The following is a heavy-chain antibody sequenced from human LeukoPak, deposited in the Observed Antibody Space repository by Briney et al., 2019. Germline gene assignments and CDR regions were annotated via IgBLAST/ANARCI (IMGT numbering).Heavy chain of an antibody. CDR3: ATGKNYYDSNTYLGY. J-gene: IGHJ4*02. CDR1: GFTFDDYA. V-gene: IGHV3-9*01. CDR2: ISWNSGSI. D-gene: IGHD3-22*01. Sequence: GRSLRLSCAASGFTFDDYAMHWVRQAPGKGLDWVSGISWNSGSIGYADSVKGRLAISRDNAKNSLYLQMNSLRAEDTALYYCATGKNYYDSNTYLGYWGQGALVTVSS.